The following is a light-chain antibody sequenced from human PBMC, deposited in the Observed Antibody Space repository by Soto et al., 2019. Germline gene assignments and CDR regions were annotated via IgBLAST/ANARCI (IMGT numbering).Light chain of an antibody. CDR2: GAS. CDR3: QQYYSYPHT. V-gene: IGKV1-8*01. Sequence: AIRMTQSPPSMSTSTGDGVNITCRASQDIHIYLAWYQQKPGGAPKVLISGASTLQSGVPSRFSGSGSGTEFALTIRSLQAEDFATYYCQQYYSYPHTFGQGTKLEIK. J-gene: IGKJ2*01. CDR1: QDIHIY.